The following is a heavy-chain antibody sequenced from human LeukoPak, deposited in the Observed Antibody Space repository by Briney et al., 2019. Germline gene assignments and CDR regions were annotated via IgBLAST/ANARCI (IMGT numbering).Heavy chain of an antibody. J-gene: IGHJ4*02. CDR3: ARERYYTSGSIYNRIDY. CDR1: GYTFTGYY. D-gene: IGHD3-10*01. V-gene: IGHV1-2*02. CDR2: INPNSGGT. Sequence: ASVKVSCKASGYTFTGYYIHWVRQAPGQGLEWMGWINPNSGGTNYAQKFQDRVTMTRDTSISTAYMELGRLRSDDTAVYYCARERYYTSGSIYNRIDYWGQGTLVTVSS.